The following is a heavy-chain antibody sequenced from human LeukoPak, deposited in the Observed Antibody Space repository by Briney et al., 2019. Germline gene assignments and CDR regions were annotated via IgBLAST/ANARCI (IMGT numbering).Heavy chain of an antibody. CDR3: ARGRGSGTYYTRGYYMDV. J-gene: IGHJ6*03. D-gene: IGHD3-10*01. CDR2: INSSESTI. Sequence: GGSLRLSCAASGFTFSTYWLSWVRQAPGKGLEWVSYINSSESTIYYADSVKGRFTISRDNAKNSLYLHMNSLRAEDTAVYYCARGRGSGTYYTRGYYMDVWGKGTTVTISS. CDR1: GFTFSTYW. V-gene: IGHV3-48*04.